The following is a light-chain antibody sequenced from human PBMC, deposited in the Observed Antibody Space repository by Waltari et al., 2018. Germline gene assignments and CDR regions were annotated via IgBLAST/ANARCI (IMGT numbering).Light chain of an antibody. CDR3: QQYNTWPYT. CDR1: ERISSSY. V-gene: IGKV3-15*01. CDR2: FTS. J-gene: IGKJ2*01. Sequence: EILMTQYPGTLSVSPGERASLSCRAIERISSSYLAWYQQKGCQPPSLLIYFTSTRAAGVPARFSGSWSGTEFTLTISSLQSEDLAVYYCQQYNTWPYTFGQGTKIEIK.